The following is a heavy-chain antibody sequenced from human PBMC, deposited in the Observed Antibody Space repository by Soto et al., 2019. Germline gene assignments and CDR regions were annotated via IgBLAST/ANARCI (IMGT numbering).Heavy chain of an antibody. Sequence: QVQLVQSGAEVKKPGSSVKVSCKASGGTFSSYTISWVRQAPGQGLEWMGRIIPILGIANYAQKFQGRVTITADXXPXTXXMELSSLRSEDTAVYYCARVPSRRGNYYYYYGMDVWGQGTTVTVSS. CDR1: GGTFSSYT. CDR2: IIPILGIA. D-gene: IGHD6-6*01. J-gene: IGHJ6*02. CDR3: ARVPSRRGNYYYYYGMDV. V-gene: IGHV1-69*02.